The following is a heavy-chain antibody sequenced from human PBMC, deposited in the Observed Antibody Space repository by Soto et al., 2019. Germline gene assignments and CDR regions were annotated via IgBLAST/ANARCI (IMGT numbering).Heavy chain of an antibody. V-gene: IGHV2-5*02. CDR3: AHRPPERGLASFDP. CDR1: GFSLSTSGVG. D-gene: IGHD1-1*01. Sequence: QITLKESGPTLVKPTQTLTLTCTFSGFSLSTSGVGVGWIRQPPGKALECLALIYWDDDKRYSPSLKNWLTITKDTSKNQVVLTMTNMDPVDTATYYCAHRPPERGLASFDPWGQGTLVTVSS. CDR2: IYWDDDK. J-gene: IGHJ5*02.